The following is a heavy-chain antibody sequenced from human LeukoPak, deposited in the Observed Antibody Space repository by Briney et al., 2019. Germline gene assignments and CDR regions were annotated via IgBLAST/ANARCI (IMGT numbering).Heavy chain of an antibody. CDR1: GFTFSSYA. V-gene: IGHV3-23*01. CDR3: AKDPSKLDWFDP. Sequence: GGSLRLSCAASGFTFSSYAMSWVRQAPGKGLEWVSAISGSGGSTYYADSVKGRFTISRDNSKNTLYLQMNSLRAKDTAVYYCAKDPSKLDWFDPWGQGTLVTVSS. CDR2: ISGSGGST. J-gene: IGHJ5*02.